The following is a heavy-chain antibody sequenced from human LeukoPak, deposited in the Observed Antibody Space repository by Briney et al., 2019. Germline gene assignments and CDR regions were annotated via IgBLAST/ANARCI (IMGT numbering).Heavy chain of an antibody. V-gene: IGHV3-74*01. Sequence: PGGSLRLSCAASGFTFTSSWMHGVRQAPGKGLVWVSHINPDGSNTTYADAVKGRFTVSRDNAENTMFLQMNSLRAEDTAVYYCARSLKDWGQGSLVTVSS. D-gene: IGHD5/OR15-5a*01. CDR1: GFTFTSSW. J-gene: IGHJ4*02. CDR2: INPDGSNT. CDR3: ARSLKD.